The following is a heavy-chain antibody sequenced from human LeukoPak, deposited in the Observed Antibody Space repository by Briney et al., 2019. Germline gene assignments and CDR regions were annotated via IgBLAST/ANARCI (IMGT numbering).Heavy chain of an antibody. CDR3: ASQLLYDYGDRIP. D-gene: IGHD4-17*01. V-gene: IGHV4-4*02. Sequence: SETLSLTCAVSGGSISSSNWWSWVRQPPGKGLEWIGEIYHSGSTNYNPSLKSRVTISVDKSKNQFSLKLSSVTAADTAVYYCASQLLYDYGDRIPWGQGTLVTVSS. CDR2: IYHSGST. CDR1: GGSISSSNW. J-gene: IGHJ5*02.